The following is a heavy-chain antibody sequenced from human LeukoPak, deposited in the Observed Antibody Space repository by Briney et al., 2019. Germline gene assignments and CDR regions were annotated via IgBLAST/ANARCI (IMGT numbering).Heavy chain of an antibody. CDR2: ISGSGDRT. V-gene: IGHV3-23*01. CDR1: GFTFSSCA. J-gene: IGHJ4*02. Sequence: PGGSLRLSCAASGFTFSSCAMSWVRQAPGKGLEWVSAISGSGDRTHYADSVQGRFTISRDNSRNTLYLQMNSLRAEDTAVYYCAKDPTDFDSSGQTYFDYWGQGTLVTVSS. CDR3: AKDPTDFDSSGQTYFDY. D-gene: IGHD3-22*01.